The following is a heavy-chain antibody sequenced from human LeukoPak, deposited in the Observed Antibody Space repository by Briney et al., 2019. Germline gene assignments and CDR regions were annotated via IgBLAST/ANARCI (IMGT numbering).Heavy chain of an antibody. V-gene: IGHV3-48*04. Sequence: GGSLRLSCAASGFTFSSYSMNWVRQAPGKGLEWVSYISSSSSTIYYADSVKGRFTISRDNAKNSLYLQMNSLGAEDTAVYYCTRDLIRSFDYWGQGTLVTVSS. J-gene: IGHJ4*02. CDR1: GFTFSSYS. D-gene: IGHD2-8*01. CDR2: ISSSSSTI. CDR3: TRDLIRSFDY.